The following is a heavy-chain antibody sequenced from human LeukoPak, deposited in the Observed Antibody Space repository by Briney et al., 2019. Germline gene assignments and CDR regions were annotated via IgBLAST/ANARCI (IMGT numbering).Heavy chain of an antibody. V-gene: IGHV1-69*04. Sequence: SVKVSCKASGGTFSSYAISWVRQAPGQGLEWMERIIPILGIANYAQKFQGRVTITADKSTSTAYMELSSLRSEDTAVYYCARDYHYYDSSGYHYWGQGTLVTVSS. D-gene: IGHD3-22*01. CDR3: ARDYHYYDSSGYHY. CDR1: GGTFSSYA. J-gene: IGHJ4*02. CDR2: IIPILGIA.